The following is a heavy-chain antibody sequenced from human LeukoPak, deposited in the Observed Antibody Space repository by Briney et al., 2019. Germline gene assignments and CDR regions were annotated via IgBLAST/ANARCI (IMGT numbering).Heavy chain of an antibody. J-gene: IGHJ4*02. CDR1: GFTVSSNY. CDR3: ARDQHYFGSGSYPSD. V-gene: IGHV3-66*01. D-gene: IGHD3-10*01. Sequence: GGSLRLSCAASGFTVSSNYMSWVRQAPGKGLEWVSVIYSGGSTYYADSVKGRFTISRDNSKNTLYLRMNSLRAEDTAVYYCARDQHYFGSGSYPSDWGQGTLVTVSS. CDR2: IYSGGST.